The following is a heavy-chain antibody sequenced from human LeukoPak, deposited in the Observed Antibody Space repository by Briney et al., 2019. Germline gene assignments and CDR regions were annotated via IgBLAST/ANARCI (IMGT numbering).Heavy chain of an antibody. V-gene: IGHV3-74*01. Sequence: SGGSLRLSCAASGFSVRSYWMHWVRQAPGKGLVWVSRISPDGTTTTYADSVKGRFTISTDSAKNTVYLQMNSLTTEDAGVHYCARRGAKNYGLFDYWGQGTLVTVSS. CDR3: ARRGAKNYGLFDY. CDR2: ISPDGTTT. CDR1: GFSVRSYW. D-gene: IGHD3-10*01. J-gene: IGHJ4*02.